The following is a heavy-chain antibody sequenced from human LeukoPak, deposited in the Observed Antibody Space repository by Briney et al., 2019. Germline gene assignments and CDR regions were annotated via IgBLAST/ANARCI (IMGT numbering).Heavy chain of an antibody. CDR1: GFTFSSFW. D-gene: IGHD3-3*01. J-gene: IGHJ4*02. CDR2: VKRDGSEK. CDR3: AKYDVWSGFSYDC. V-gene: IGHV3-7*01. Sequence: GGSLRLSCAASGFTFSSFWMCWVRQAPGKGLEWVANVKRDGSEKYYVDSLKGRFTISRDNAKNSLYLEMNSLTVEDTAVYYCAKYDVWSGFSYDCWGQGTLVTVSS.